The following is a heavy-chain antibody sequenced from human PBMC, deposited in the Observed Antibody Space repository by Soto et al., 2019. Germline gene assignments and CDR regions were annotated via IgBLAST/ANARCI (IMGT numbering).Heavy chain of an antibody. J-gene: IGHJ6*02. CDR3: AKDLRAVTMIVGGYYYYYYGMDV. Sequence: QVQLVESGGGVVQPGRSLRLSCAASGFTFSSYGMHWVRQAPGKGLEWVAVISYDGINKYYADSVKGRFTISRDNSKNTLYLQMNSLRAEDTAVYYCAKDLRAVTMIVGGYYYYYYGMDVWGQGTTVTVSS. V-gene: IGHV3-30*18. CDR2: ISYDGINK. CDR1: GFTFSSYG. D-gene: IGHD3-22*01.